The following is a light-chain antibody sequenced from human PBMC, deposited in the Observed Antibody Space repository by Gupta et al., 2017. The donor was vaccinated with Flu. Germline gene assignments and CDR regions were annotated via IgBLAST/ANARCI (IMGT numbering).Light chain of an antibody. CDR3: GTWDRSLNAAV. CDR2: DDN. Sequence: QSILTQPPSMSAAPGQKVVISCSGTSFTVGSNYVAWYQQLPGTAPKLLIYDDNKRPAGIPERFSCSRSGTSATLGIAGLQTGDEATYYCGTWDRSLNAAVFGGGTKVTVL. J-gene: IGLJ3*02. V-gene: IGLV1-51*01. CDR1: SFTVGSNY.